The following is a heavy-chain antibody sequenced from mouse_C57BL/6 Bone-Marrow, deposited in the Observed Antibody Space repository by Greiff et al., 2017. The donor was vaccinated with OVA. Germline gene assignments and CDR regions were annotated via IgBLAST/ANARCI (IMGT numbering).Heavy chain of an antibody. J-gene: IGHJ2*01. CDR2: INPYNGGT. CDR1: GYTFTDYY. Sequence: VQLQQSGPVLVKPGASVKMSCKASGYTFTDYYMNWVKQSHGKSLEWIGVINPYNGGTSYNQKFKGKATLTADKSSSTAYMELNSLTSEDSAVYYCANDYGRYFDYWGQGTTLTVSS. CDR3: ANDYGRYFDY. D-gene: IGHD2-4*01. V-gene: IGHV1-19*01.